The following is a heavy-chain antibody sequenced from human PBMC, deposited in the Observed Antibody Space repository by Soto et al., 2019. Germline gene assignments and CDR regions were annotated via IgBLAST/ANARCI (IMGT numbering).Heavy chain of an antibody. CDR2: IWYDGSNK. J-gene: IGHJ3*02. V-gene: IGHV3-33*01. Sequence: QVQLVESGGGVVQSGRSLRLSCAASGFTFSSYGMHWVRQAPGKGLEWVAVIWYDGSNKYYADSVKGRFTISRDNSKNTLYLQMNSLRAEDTAVYYCARDGLGYCSGGSCYDAFDIWGQGTMVTVSS. CDR1: GFTFSSYG. CDR3: ARDGLGYCSGGSCYDAFDI. D-gene: IGHD2-15*01.